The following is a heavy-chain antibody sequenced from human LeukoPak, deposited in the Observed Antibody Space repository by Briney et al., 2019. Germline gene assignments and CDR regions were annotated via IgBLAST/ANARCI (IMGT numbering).Heavy chain of an antibody. D-gene: IGHD3-10*01. V-gene: IGHV1-69-2*01. Sequence: ASVKVSCKVSGYTFTDYYMHWVEQAPGKWLEWMGLVDPEDGETIYAEKFQGRVTITADTSTDTAYMELSSLRSEDTAVYYCATLEHYYGSGSYYNPRPGAFDIWGQGTMVTISS. CDR3: ATLEHYYGSGSYYNPRPGAFDI. CDR2: VDPEDGET. J-gene: IGHJ3*02. CDR1: GYTFTDYY.